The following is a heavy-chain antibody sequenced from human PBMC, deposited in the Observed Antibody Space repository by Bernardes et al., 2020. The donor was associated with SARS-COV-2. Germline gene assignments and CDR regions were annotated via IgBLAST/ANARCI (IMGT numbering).Heavy chain of an antibody. J-gene: IGHJ4*02. Sequence: ASVKVSCKTSGYTFSNYGINWVRQAPGQGLEWMAWIGIYNGIRKYAEKFQDRVIMTTDTSTNTAYLELVRLTSDDTATYYCARDGNGRDDYWGQGTLVSVSS. CDR2: IGIYNGIR. D-gene: IGHD1-1*01. CDR3: ARDGNGRDDY. CDR1: GYTFSNYG. V-gene: IGHV1-18*04.